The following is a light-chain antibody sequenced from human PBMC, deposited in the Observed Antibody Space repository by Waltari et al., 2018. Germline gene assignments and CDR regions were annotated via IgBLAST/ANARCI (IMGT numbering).Light chain of an antibody. V-gene: IGKV3-15*01. CDR2: GAF. CDR1: QSIRTD. Sequence: EIVLTQSPATLSVSPGESATRSCTASQSIRTDVAWYHQKPGQAPTLLIYGAFSRATGIPARFSGEGSGTEFTLTISSLKSEDFGLYYCQQYNSWPPETFGQGTKVEIK. CDR3: QQYNSWPPET. J-gene: IGKJ1*01.